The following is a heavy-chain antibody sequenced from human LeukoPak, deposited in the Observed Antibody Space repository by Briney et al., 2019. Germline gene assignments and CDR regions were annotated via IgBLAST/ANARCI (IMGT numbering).Heavy chain of an antibody. CDR1: GGSVSSGSYY. D-gene: IGHD3-22*01. V-gene: IGHV4-61*01. CDR3: ARWYYDSSGYPDY. Sequence: SETLSLTCTVSGGSVSSGSYYWSWIRQPPGKGLEWIGYIYYSGSTNYNPSLKSRVTISVDTSKNQFSLKLSSVTAADTAVYYCARWYYDSSGYPDYWGQGTLVTVSS. CDR2: IYYSGST. J-gene: IGHJ4*02.